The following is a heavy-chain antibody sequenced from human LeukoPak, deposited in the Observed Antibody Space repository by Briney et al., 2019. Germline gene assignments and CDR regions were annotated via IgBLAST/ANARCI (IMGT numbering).Heavy chain of an antibody. V-gene: IGHV1-2*02. Sequence: ASVKVSCKASGYTFTGYYMHWVRQAPGQGLEWMGWINPNSGGTNYAQKFQGRVTMTRDTSISTAYMELSRLRSDDTAVYYCARVRSYYDNSGYYDYWGQGTLVTVSS. D-gene: IGHD3-22*01. CDR2: INPNSGGT. J-gene: IGHJ4*02. CDR3: ARVRSYYDNSGYYDY. CDR1: GYTFTGYY.